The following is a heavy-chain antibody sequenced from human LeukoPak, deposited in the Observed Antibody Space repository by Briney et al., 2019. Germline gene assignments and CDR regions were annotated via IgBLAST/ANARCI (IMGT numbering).Heavy chain of an antibody. Sequence: ASETLSLTCTVSGGSLSSGDYYWSWIRQPPGKGLEWIGYIYYSGSTYYNPSLKSRVTISVDTSKNQFSLKLSSVTAADTAVYYCASTGKAKTYYGMDVWGQGTTVTVSS. V-gene: IGHV4-30-4*01. CDR3: ASTGKAKTYYGMDV. CDR2: IYYSGST. CDR1: GGSLSSGDYY. J-gene: IGHJ6*02.